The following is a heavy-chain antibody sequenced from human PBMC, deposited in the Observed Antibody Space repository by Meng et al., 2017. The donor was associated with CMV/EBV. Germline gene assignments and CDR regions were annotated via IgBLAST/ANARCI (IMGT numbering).Heavy chain of an antibody. J-gene: IGHJ6*02. D-gene: IGHD6-25*01. Sequence: GESLKISCAASGFTFSSYAMHWVRQAPGKGLEWVAVISYDGSNKYYADSMKGRFTISRDNSKNTLYLQMNSLRAEDTAVYYCARGDSSVYYYYYYGMDVWGQGTTVTVSS. V-gene: IGHV3-30*04. CDR3: ARGDSSVYYYYYYGMDV. CDR2: ISYDGSNK. CDR1: GFTFSSYA.